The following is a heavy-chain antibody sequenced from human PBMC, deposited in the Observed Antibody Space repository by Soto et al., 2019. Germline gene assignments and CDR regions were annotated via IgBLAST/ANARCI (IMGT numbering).Heavy chain of an antibody. J-gene: IGHJ5*02. Sequence: GGSLRLSCAASGFTFSSYAMSWVRQAPGKGLEWVSAISGSGGSTYYADSVKGRFTISRGNSKNTLYLQMNSLRAEDTAVYYCAKDSVAAYYYGSGSYPEENWFDPWGQGTLVTVSS. CDR1: GFTFSSYA. CDR2: ISGSGGST. CDR3: AKDSVAAYYYGSGSYPEENWFDP. D-gene: IGHD3-10*01. V-gene: IGHV3-23*01.